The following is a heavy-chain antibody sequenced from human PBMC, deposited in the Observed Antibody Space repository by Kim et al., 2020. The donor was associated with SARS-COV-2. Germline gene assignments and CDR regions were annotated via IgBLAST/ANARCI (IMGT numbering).Heavy chain of an antibody. D-gene: IGHD5-12*01. J-gene: IGHJ6*02. V-gene: IGHV1-3*01. CDR1: GYTFTSYA. CDR2: INAGNGNT. CDR3: AREDIVATYYYYGMDV. Sequence: ASVKVSCKASGYTFTSYAMHWVRQAPGQRLEWMGWINAGNGNTKYSQKFQGRVTITRDTSASTAYMELSSLRSEDTAVYYCAREDIVATYYYYGMDVWGQGTTVTVSS.